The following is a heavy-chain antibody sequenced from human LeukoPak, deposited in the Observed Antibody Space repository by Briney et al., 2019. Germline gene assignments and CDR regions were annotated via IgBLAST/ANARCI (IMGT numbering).Heavy chain of an antibody. CDR1: GFAFSNSA. CDR2: INNIASHI. J-gene: IGHJ4*02. V-gene: IGHV3-21*01. CDR3: TRDATQYLRYGYFDS. Sequence: GGSLRLSCAASGFAFSNSAMNWVRQAPGKGLEWVSSINNIASHIYYADSVRGRFTISRDNAKNSVSLQMNNLRAEDTAVYYCTRDATQYLRYGYFDSWGQGILVTVSS. D-gene: IGHD2/OR15-2a*01.